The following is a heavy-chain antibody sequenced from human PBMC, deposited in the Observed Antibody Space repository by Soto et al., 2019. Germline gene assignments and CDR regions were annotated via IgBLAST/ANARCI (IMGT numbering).Heavy chain of an antibody. CDR2: INHSGST. Sequence: PSSSLELSCAVYGLSFSTFYLSWILQPPAKGLEWIGEINHSGSTNYNPPLKSRVTISVDTSKNQFSLKLSSVTAADTAVYYCARGSRYSYGLQSYGYYGMDVCGQGTMVT. V-gene: IGHV4-34*01. CDR3: ARGSRYSYGLQSYGYYGMDV. CDR1: GLSFSTFY. J-gene: IGHJ6*02. D-gene: IGHD5-18*01.